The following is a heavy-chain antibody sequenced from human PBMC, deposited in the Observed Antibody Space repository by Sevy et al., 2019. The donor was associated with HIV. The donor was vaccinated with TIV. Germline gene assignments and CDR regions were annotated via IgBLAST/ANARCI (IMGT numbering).Heavy chain of an antibody. V-gene: IGHV1-2*02. Sequence: ASVKVSCKASGYTFTEYYVHWLRQAPGQGLEWMGWINPQTGGTYFAKKFQDRVTLTTATSINAAYMELSGLKFDDTAVFYCARMGDYFDTSGYYPLKYWGLGTLVTVSS. CDR2: INPQTGGT. CDR3: ARMGDYFDTSGYYPLKY. D-gene: IGHD3-22*01. CDR1: GYTFTEYY. J-gene: IGHJ4*02.